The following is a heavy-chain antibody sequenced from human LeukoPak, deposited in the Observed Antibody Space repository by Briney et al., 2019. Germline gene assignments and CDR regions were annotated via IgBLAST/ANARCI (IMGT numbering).Heavy chain of an antibody. CDR1: GFTFSSYA. CDR3: AKDYDFWSGSYYFDY. J-gene: IGHJ4*02. V-gene: IGHV3-23*01. Sequence: GGSLRLSCAASGFTFSSYAMSWVRQAPGKGLEWVSGISESGGSTFYGDSVKGRFTISRDNAKNSLYLQMNSLRAEDTALYYCAKDYDFWSGSYYFDYWGQGTLVTVSS. D-gene: IGHD3-3*01. CDR2: ISESGGST.